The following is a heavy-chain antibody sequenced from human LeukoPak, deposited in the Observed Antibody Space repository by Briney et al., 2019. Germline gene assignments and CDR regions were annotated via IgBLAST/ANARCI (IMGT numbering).Heavy chain of an antibody. D-gene: IGHD3-16*01. CDR3: ARDNPDGGYFDY. CDR2: IIPIFGTA. CDR1: GGTFSSYA. V-gene: IGHV1-69*13. J-gene: IGHJ4*02. Sequence: ASVKVSCKASGGTFSSYAISWVRQAPGQGLEWMGGIIPIFGTANYAQKFQGRVTITADEFTSTAYMELSSLRSEDTAVYYCARDNPDGGYFDYWGQGTLVTVSS.